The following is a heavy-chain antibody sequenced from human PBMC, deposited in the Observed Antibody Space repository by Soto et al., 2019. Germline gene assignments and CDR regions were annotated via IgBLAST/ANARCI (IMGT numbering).Heavy chain of an antibody. CDR1: GFTFSSYS. CDR2: ISSSSSYI. CDR3: ASRGSYLDY. Sequence: GLSLRLSCAASGFTFSSYSMNWVRQAPGKGLEWVSSISSSSSYIYYADSAKGRFTISXXXXXXSXYLQXXXLRAEDTAVYYCASRGSYLDYWGRGTLVAVS. J-gene: IGHJ4*02. D-gene: IGHD1-26*01. V-gene: IGHV3-21*01.